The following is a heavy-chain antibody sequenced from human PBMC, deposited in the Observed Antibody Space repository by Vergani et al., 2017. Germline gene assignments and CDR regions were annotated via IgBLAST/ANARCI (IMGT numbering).Heavy chain of an antibody. CDR1: GATFRSNT. J-gene: IGHJ6*02. V-gene: IGHV1-69*02. CDR2: IIPVLGKT. CDR3: ARKDIVVVPAPEGYYYYGMDV. Sequence: QVQLVQSGAEVKKPGSSVKVSCKASGATFRSNTISWVRQVPGQGLEWMGRIIPVLGKTKYAQDFQGRLTITADTSTSTAYMELTSLRSQDTAVYYCARKDIVVVPAPEGYYYYGMDVWGQGTTVTVSS. D-gene: IGHD2-2*01.